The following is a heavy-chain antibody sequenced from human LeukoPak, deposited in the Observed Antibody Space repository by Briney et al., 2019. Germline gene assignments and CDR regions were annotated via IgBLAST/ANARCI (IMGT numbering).Heavy chain of an antibody. J-gene: IGHJ5*02. Sequence: SETLSLTCAVYGGSFSGYYWSWIRQPPGKGLEWIGEINHSGSTNYNPSLKSRVTISVDTSKNQFSLKLSSVTAADTAVYYCARGGITGTTAYNWFDPWGQGTLVTVS. CDR1: GGSFSGYY. D-gene: IGHD1-7*01. V-gene: IGHV4-34*01. CDR2: INHSGST. CDR3: ARGGITGTTAYNWFDP.